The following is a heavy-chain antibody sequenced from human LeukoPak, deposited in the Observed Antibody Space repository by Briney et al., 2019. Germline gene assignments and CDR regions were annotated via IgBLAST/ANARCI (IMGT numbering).Heavy chain of an antibody. Sequence: PSESLFLTCTVSGGSISSSSYYWGWLRQPPGSGLECIGRIYYSGSTYYTPSLESRVTMSVDTSKHQFSLELSCVTAADTAVYYCARVSSDFYCYYGMDVWGQATTVTVSS. CDR2: IYYSGST. D-gene: IGHD2/OR15-2a*01. CDR1: GGSISSSSYY. CDR3: ARVSSDFYCYYGMDV. V-gene: IGHV4-39*01. J-gene: IGHJ6*02.